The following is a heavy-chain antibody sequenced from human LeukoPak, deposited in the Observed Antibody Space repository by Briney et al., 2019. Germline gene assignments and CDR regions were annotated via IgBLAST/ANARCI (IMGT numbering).Heavy chain of an antibody. CDR3: ATLGEGSASRYSSGGD. J-gene: IGHJ4*02. CDR1: GYTLTELS. CDR2: FDPEDGET. D-gene: IGHD6-19*01. V-gene: IGHV1-24*01. Sequence: ASVKVSCKVSGYTLTELSMHWVRQAPGKGLEWMGGFDPEDGETIYAQKFQGRVTMTEDTSTDTAYMELSSLRSEDTAVYYCATLGEGSASRYSSGGDWGQGTLVTVSS.